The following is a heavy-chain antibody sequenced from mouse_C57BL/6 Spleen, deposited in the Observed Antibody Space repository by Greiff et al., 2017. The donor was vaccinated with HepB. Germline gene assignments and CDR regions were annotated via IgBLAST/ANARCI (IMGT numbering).Heavy chain of an antibody. V-gene: IGHV1-69*01. Sequence: QVHVKQPGAELVMPGASVKLSCKASGYTFTSYWMHWVKQRPGQGLEWIGEIDPSDSYTNYNQKFKGKSTLTVDKSSSTAYMQLSSLTSEDSAVYYCARSYGSSYVDYWGQGTTLTVSS. CDR3: ARSYGSSYVDY. CDR1: GYTFTSYW. J-gene: IGHJ2*01. CDR2: IDPSDSYT. D-gene: IGHD1-1*01.